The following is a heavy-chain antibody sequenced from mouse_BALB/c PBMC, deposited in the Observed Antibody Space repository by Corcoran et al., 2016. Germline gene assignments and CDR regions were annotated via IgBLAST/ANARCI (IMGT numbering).Heavy chain of an antibody. V-gene: IGHV1-39*01. CDR2: INPYYGST. J-gene: IGHJ4*01. CDR1: GYSFTDYI. Sequence: EIQLQQTGPELVKPGASVMISCKASGYSFTDYIMLWVKQSHGKSLEWIGNINPYYGSTSYNLKFKGKATLTVDKSSSTAYMQLNSLTSEDSAVYYCASGGDYYGSSSYAMDYWGQGTSVTVSS. CDR3: ASGGDYYGSSSYAMDY. D-gene: IGHD1-1*01.